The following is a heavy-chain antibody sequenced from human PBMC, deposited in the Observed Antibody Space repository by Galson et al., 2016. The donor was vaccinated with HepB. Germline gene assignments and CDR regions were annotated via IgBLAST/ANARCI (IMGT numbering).Heavy chain of an antibody. CDR1: GLSVRFKY. Sequence: SCAVSGLSVRFKYMTWVRQAPGQGLEWVSMIYTGGSTDYADSVKGRFTISRDTSKNTLYLQINNLRAEDTAVYYCATRDFGNFPYFDYWGQGTLVTVSS. J-gene: IGHJ4*02. V-gene: IGHV3-53*01. CDR2: IYTGGST. CDR3: ATRDFGNFPYFDY. D-gene: IGHD4-11*01.